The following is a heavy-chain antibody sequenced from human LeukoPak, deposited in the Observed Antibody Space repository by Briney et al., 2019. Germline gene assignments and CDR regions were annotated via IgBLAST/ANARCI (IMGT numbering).Heavy chain of an antibody. V-gene: IGHV3-23*01. CDR3: ATISGSFEYLDY. J-gene: IGHJ4*02. D-gene: IGHD1-26*01. Sequence: GGSLRLSCAASGFTFSSYALSWVRQAPGKGLEWVSGISASGGVTYSAESVRGRFTISRDNSKNTLYLQMNSLRVDDTAAYYCATISGSFEYLDYWGQGTLVTVSS. CDR2: ISASGGVT. CDR1: GFTFSSYA.